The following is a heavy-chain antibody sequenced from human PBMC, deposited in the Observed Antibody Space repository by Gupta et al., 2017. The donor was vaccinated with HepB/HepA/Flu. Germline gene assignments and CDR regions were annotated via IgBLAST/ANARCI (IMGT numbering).Heavy chain of an antibody. V-gene: IGHV3-15*01. CDR2: IKSKTDGGTT. CDR3: TTDPYYQTKPTVTTD. Sequence: EVQLVESGGGLVKLGGALRLSCAASGFPFSNAWMSWVRQASGKGLEWVGRIKSKTDGGTTDYAAPVKGRFTISRDDSKNTLYLQMNSLKTEDTAVYYCTTDPYYQTKPTVTTDRGQGTLVTVYS. D-gene: IGHD4-17*01. CDR1: GFPFSNAW. J-gene: IGHJ1*01.